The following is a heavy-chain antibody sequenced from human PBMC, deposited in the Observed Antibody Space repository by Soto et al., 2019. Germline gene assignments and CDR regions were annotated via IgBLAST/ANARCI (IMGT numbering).Heavy chain of an antibody. J-gene: IGHJ6*04. CDR2: ISAYNGNT. CDR3: ARVSEDIVVVVAATGYYYGMDV. Sequence: QVQLVQSGAEVKKPGASVKVSCKASGYTFTSYGISWVRQAPGQGLEWMGWISAYNGNTNYAQKLQGRVTMTTDTSTSTAYMELRSLRSDDTAVYYCARVSEDIVVVVAATGYYYGMDVWGKGTTVTVSS. D-gene: IGHD2-15*01. V-gene: IGHV1-18*04. CDR1: GYTFTSYG.